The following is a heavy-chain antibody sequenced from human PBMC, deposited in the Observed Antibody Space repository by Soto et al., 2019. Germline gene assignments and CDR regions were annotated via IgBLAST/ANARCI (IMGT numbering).Heavy chain of an antibody. CDR3: ARDDDSNNYSLYYLDF. CDR2: IWYDGSKD. D-gene: IGHD3-16*01. J-gene: IGHJ4*02. CDR1: GFTFSRYG. Sequence: QVQLVESGGGVVQPGRSLRLSCAASGFTFSRYGMHWVRQAPGKGLEWVAVIWYDGSKDYYADSVKGRFTISRDNSKNTLYLQMNSLRAEDTAVYYCARDDDSNNYSLYYLDFWGQGTLVTVSS. V-gene: IGHV3-33*01.